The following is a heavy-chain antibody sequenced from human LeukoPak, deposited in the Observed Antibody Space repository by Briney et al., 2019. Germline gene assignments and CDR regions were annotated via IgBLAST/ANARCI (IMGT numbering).Heavy chain of an antibody. J-gene: IGHJ4*02. CDR2: IKSKTDGGTT. V-gene: IGHV3-15*01. CDR3: MGISF. D-gene: IGHD7-27*01. Sequence: GGSLRLSCAASGFSFRSTWMSRVRQAPGKGLEWVGRIKSKTDGGTTDYAAPVKGRFTISRDDSKNTLYLEMNSLKTEDTAVYYCMGISFWGQGTLVTVSS. CDR1: GFSFRSTW.